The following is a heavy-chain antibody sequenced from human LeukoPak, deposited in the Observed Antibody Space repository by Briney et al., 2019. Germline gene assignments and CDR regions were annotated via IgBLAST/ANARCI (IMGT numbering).Heavy chain of an antibody. CDR3: ARAGIAVAGTPHAFGI. Sequence: GASLRLSCAASGFTFSSYAMSWVRQAPGKGLEWVSAISGSGGSTYYADSAKGRFTISRDNSKNTLYLQMNSLRAEDTAVYYCARAGIAVAGTPHAFGIWGQGTMVTVSS. CDR2: ISGSGGST. D-gene: IGHD6-19*01. J-gene: IGHJ3*02. V-gene: IGHV3-23*01. CDR1: GFTFSSYA.